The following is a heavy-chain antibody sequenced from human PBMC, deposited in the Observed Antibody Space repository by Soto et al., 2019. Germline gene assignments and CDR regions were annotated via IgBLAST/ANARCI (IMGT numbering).Heavy chain of an antibody. J-gene: IGHJ4*02. V-gene: IGHV4-39*01. CDR1: GGSISSGSYY. Sequence: SEALSLTCTVSGGSISSGSYYWGWIRRPPGKGLEWIGSIYYSGSTYYHPSLKSRVTISVDTSKNQFSLKLSSVTAADTAVYYCARRRYAYYFDYWGQGTLVT. CDR2: IYYSGST. CDR3: ARRRYAYYFDY. D-gene: IGHD2-8*01.